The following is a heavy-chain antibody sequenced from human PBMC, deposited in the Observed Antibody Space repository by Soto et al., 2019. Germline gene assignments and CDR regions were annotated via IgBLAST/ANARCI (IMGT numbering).Heavy chain of an antibody. D-gene: IGHD6-13*01. CDR3: ARQPKREIAAAVPTYYYYGMDV. J-gene: IGHJ6*02. Sequence: ASVKVACKASGYTFTSYGISWVRQAPGQGLEWMGWISAYNGNTNYAQKLQGRVTMTTDTSTSTAYMELRSLRSDDTAVYYCARQPKREIAAAVPTYYYYGMDVWGQGTTVTVSS. V-gene: IGHV1-18*01. CDR2: ISAYNGNT. CDR1: GYTFTSYG.